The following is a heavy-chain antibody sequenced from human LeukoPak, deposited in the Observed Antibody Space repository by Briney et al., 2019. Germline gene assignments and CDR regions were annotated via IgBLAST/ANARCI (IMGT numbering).Heavy chain of an antibody. D-gene: IGHD1-26*01. CDR2: IDPSDSYT. J-gene: IGHJ4*02. Sequence: GESLKISCKGSGYNFTNYWITWVRQTPGKGLEWMGRIDPSDSYTNYSPSLQGHVTVSVGKSITTAYLQWSSLKASDTAMYYCAGEGPYGNYWGQGTLVTVSS. V-gene: IGHV5-10-1*01. CDR3: AGEGPYGNY. CDR1: GYNFTNYW.